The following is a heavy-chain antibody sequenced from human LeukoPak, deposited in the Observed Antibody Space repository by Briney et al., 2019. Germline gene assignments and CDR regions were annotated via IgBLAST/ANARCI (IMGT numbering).Heavy chain of an antibody. D-gene: IGHD3-3*01. V-gene: IGHV4-38-2*01. CDR2: IYHSGSP. J-gene: IGHJ4*02. CDR3: ARPISSQGYFGVVID. CDR1: GYSISSASY. Sequence: SETLSLTCAVSGYSISSASYWGWIRQPPGKGLEWIGNIYHSGSPYYNPSLKSRVTISVDTSKNQFSLKLSSVSAADTAVYYCARPISSQGYFGVVIDWGQGTMVTVSS.